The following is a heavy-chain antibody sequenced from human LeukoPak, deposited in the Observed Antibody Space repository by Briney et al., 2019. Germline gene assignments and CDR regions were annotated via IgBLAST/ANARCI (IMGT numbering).Heavy chain of an antibody. D-gene: IGHD1-26*01. V-gene: IGHV3-23*01. CDR2: ISGSGGST. CDR3: AKVGVSSGSYMAPDDAFDI. J-gene: IGHJ3*02. Sequence: GGPLRLSCAASGFTFSSYAMSWVRQAPGKGLEWVSAISGSGGSTYYADSVKGRFTISRDNSKNTLYLQMNSLRAEDTAVYYCAKVGVSSGSYMAPDDAFDIWGQGTMVTVSS. CDR1: GFTFSSYA.